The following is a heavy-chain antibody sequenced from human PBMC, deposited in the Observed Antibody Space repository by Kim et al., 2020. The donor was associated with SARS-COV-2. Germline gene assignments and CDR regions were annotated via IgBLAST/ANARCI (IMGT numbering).Heavy chain of an antibody. V-gene: IGHV3-73*01. CDR3: TRRGAEERLPTYDFWSGYYPDGYYYGMDV. Sequence: GGSLRLSCAASGFTFSGSAMHWVRQASGKGLEWVGRIRSKANSYATAYAASVKGRFTISRDDSENTAYLQMNSLKTEDTAVYYCTRRGAEERLPTYDFWSGYYPDGYYYGMDVWGQGTTVTVSS. J-gene: IGHJ6*02. CDR2: IRSKANSYAT. CDR1: GFTFSGSA. D-gene: IGHD3-3*01.